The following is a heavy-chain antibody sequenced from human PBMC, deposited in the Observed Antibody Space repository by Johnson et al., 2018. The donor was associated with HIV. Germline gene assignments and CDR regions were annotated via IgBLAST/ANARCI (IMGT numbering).Heavy chain of an antibody. CDR2: INWNGGSP. CDR3: ARGLRGYSYIDSFDI. D-gene: IGHD5-18*01. Sequence: MLLVESGGGVVRPGGSLRLSCAASGFTFDNYGVSWVRQAPGKGLEWVSGINWNGGSPGDGDSGTGRFTISRDNAKNSLYLQMNSLRAEDTALYYCARGLRGYSYIDSFDIWGQGTMVTVSS. J-gene: IGHJ3*02. V-gene: IGHV3-20*04. CDR1: GFTFDNYG.